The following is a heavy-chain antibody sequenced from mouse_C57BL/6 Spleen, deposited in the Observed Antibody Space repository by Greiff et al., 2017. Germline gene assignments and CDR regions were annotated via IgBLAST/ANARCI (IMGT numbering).Heavy chain of an antibody. CDR3: ARWITTDVGYFDV. D-gene: IGHD1-1*01. CDR1: GYTFTSYW. V-gene: IGHV1-64*01. CDR2: IHPNSGST. Sequence: QVQLQQPGAELVKPGASVKLSCKASGYTFTSYWMHWVKQRPGQGLEWIGMIHPNSGSTNYNEKFKSKATLTVDKSSSTAYMQLSSLTSEDSAVYYCARWITTDVGYFDVWGTGTTGTVSS. J-gene: IGHJ1*03.